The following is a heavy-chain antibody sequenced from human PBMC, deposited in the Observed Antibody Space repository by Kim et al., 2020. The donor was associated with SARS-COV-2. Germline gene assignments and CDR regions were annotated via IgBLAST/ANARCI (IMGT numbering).Heavy chain of an antibody. CDR1: GFTFSSYS. J-gene: IGHJ6*02. CDR2: ISSSSSYI. Sequence: GGSLRLSCAASGFTFSSYSMNWVRQAPGKGLEWVSSISSSSSYIYYADSVKGRFTISRDNAKNSLYLQMNSLRAEDTAVYYCARDRRVYGMDVWGQGTTVTVSS. V-gene: IGHV3-21*01. CDR3: ARDRRVYGMDV.